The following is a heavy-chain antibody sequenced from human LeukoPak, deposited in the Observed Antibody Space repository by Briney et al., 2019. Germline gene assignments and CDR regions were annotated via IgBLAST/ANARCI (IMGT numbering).Heavy chain of an antibody. CDR2: IKHSGST. Sequence: SETLSLTCTVSGGSISSSSYYWGWIRQPPGEWLEWIGVIKHSGSTNYDPSLKSRVTISVNTSKNQFSLKLSSVTAADTAVYYCARARCSSTSCYKKPFDSWGQGTLVTVSS. D-gene: IGHD2-2*02. J-gene: IGHJ4*02. CDR3: ARARCSSTSCYKKPFDS. V-gene: IGHV4-39*07. CDR1: GGSISSSSYY.